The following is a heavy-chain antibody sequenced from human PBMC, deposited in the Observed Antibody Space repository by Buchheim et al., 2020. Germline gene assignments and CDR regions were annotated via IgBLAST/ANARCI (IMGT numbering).Heavy chain of an antibody. Sequence: EVQLLESGGGLVQPGGSLRLSCEASGFTFSTYAMTWVRQAPGKGLEWVSVISGSGGSTYYADSVKGRFTISRDNSRSTLYLQMNSLRAEDTATYFCTRSMAVAGYSFYYYGMDVWGPGTT. CDR2: ISGSGGST. CDR1: GFTFSTYA. D-gene: IGHD6-19*01. J-gene: IGHJ6*02. CDR3: TRSMAVAGYSFYYYGMDV. V-gene: IGHV3-23*01.